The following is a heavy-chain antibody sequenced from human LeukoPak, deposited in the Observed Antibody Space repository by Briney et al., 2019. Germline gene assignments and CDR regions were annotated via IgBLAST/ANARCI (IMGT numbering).Heavy chain of an antibody. CDR1: GGSISSYY. D-gene: IGHD3-3*01. J-gene: IGHJ4*02. CDR2: ISRSGST. Sequence: SETLSLTCIVSGGSISSYYWSWIRQPPGKGLEWIGYISRSGSTNYNPSLKSRVTISVDTSKNQFSLKLSSVTAADTAVYYCARHSTFFGVVIIKGRVRGPFDYWGQGTLVTVSS. CDR3: ARHSTFFGVVIIKGRVRGPFDY. V-gene: IGHV4-59*08.